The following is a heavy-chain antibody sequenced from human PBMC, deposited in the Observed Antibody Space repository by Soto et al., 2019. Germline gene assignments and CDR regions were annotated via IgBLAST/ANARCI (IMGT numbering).Heavy chain of an antibody. V-gene: IGHV3-11*01. CDR2: ISSSGSTI. CDR3: ACVVALLLWESSSWYTPADFDY. D-gene: IGHD6-13*01. Sequence: PGGSLRLSCAASGFTFSDYYMSWIRQAPGKGLEWVSYISSSGSTIYYADSVKGRFTISRDNAKNSLYLHMNSLRAEDTAVYYCACVVALLLWESSSWYTPADFDYWGKGTLVTVSS. CDR1: GFTFSDYY. J-gene: IGHJ4*02.